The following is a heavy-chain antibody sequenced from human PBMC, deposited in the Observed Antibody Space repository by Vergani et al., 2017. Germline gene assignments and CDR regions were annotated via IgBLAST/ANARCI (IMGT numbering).Heavy chain of an antibody. D-gene: IGHD3-10*01. V-gene: IGHV4-4*03. CDR2: IYHSGNT. CDR3: ARDRGLDGDYHFDY. Sequence: QVQLQESGPGLVKPPGTLSLTCAVSGGSISTNNWWSWVRQPPGKGLEWIGEIYHSGNTNYNPSLKSRVTISVYKSKNQFSLKLISVTAADTAVYYCARDRGLDGDYHFDYWGQGILVTVSS. J-gene: IGHJ4*02. CDR1: GGSISTNNW.